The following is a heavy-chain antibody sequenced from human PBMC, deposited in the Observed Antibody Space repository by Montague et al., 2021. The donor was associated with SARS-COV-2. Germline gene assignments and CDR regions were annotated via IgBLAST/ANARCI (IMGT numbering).Heavy chain of an antibody. Sequence: SETLSLTCTVSDDSINNKTYFWDWIRQPPGKGLEWIGSIHYRGSTHYNPSLKSRLTISVDTSRNQFSLKLSSVTAADTAVYYCARVRYYGSGTSLGMDVWGQGTTVTVSS. J-gene: IGHJ6*02. V-gene: IGHV4-39*01. CDR1: DDSINNKTYF. CDR3: ARVRYYGSGTSLGMDV. CDR2: IHYRGST. D-gene: IGHD3-10*01.